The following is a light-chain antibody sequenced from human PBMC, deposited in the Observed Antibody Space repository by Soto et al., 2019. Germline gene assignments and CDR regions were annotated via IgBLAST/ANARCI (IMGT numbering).Light chain of an antibody. CDR2: DAS. CDR3: RPHHSLIS. J-gene: IGKJ5*01. CDR1: QDISNY. Sequence: TCQASQDISNYLNWYQQKPGKAPKLLISDASRLETGVPSRFSGRGSGTDFTVTICSLQREDVATYYCRPHHSLISVGRGTRLEIK. V-gene: IGKV1-33*01.